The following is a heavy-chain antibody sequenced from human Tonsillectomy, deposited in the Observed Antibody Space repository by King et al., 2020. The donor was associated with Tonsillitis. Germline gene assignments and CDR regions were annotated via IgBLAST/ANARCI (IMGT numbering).Heavy chain of an antibody. CDR1: GFTFNSYS. CDR2: ISWNSGSK. CDR3: AKDRNGRGELLG. Sequence: VQLVESGGGLVQPGSSLRLSCAASGFTFNSYSMHWVRQAPAQGLEWVSVISWNSGSKGYADSVKGRVTISRDNSKNSLYLQMNSLRAEDTALYYCAKDRNGRGELLGWGQGTLVTVSS. J-gene: IGHJ4*02. D-gene: IGHD1-26*01. V-gene: IGHV3-9*01.